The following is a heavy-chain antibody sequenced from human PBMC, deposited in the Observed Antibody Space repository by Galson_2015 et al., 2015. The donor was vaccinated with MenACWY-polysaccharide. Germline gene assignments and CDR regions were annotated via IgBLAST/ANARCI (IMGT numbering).Heavy chain of an antibody. CDR2: INYSGST. Sequence: SETLSLTCTVSGGSISSPYWNWIRQPPGKGLEWVGYINYSGSTNHNPSLKSRVTMSVDTSKNQFSLNLTSVTDADTAVYYCARAIAVAGQRRDFDLWGRGTLVTVSS. CDR3: ARAIAVAGQRRDFDL. D-gene: IGHD6-19*01. V-gene: IGHV4-59*11. CDR1: GGSISSPY. J-gene: IGHJ2*01.